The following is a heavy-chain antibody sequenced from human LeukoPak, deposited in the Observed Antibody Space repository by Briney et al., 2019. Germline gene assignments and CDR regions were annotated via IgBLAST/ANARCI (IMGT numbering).Heavy chain of an antibody. D-gene: IGHD3-22*01. CDR2: TYYRSKWYN. Sequence: SPTLSLTCAISGDSVSSNSAAWNWLRQSPSRGLEWLGSTYYRSKWYNDYAVSVKSRITINPDTSKNQFSLQLNSVTPEDTAVYYCAGSNHYDSTVYLYHLDYWGQGNLVTVSS. J-gene: IGHJ4*02. CDR3: AGSNHYDSTVYLYHLDY. V-gene: IGHV6-1*01. CDR1: GDSVSSNSAA.